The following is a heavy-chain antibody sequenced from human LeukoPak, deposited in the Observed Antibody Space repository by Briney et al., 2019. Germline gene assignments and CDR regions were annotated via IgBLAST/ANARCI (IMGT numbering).Heavy chain of an antibody. CDR2: INPSGGST. J-gene: IGHJ4*02. CDR3: ARDRTKGIAAAGIDY. D-gene: IGHD6-13*01. Sequence: ASVKVSCKASGYTFTSYYMHWVRQAPGQGLEWMGIINPSGGSTSYAQKFQGRVTMTRDTSTSTVYKELSSLRSEDTAVYYCARDRTKGIAAAGIDYWGQGTLVTVSS. CDR1: GYTFTSYY. V-gene: IGHV1-46*01.